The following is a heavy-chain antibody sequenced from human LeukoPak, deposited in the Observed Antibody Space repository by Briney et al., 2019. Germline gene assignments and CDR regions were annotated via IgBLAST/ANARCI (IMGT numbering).Heavy chain of an antibody. CDR2: ISSSSSYI. CDR1: GFTFSSYS. D-gene: IGHD3-16*01. CDR3: ARCEEGDGFDP. Sequence: GGSLRLSCAASGFTFSSYSMNWVRQAPGKGLEWVSSISSSSSYIYYADSVKGRFTISRDNAKNSLYLQMNSLRAEDTAVYYCARCEEGDGFDPWGQGTLVTVAS. V-gene: IGHV3-21*01. J-gene: IGHJ5*02.